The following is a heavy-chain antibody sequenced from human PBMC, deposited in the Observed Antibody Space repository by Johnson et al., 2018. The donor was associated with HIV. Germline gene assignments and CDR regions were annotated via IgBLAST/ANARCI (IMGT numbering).Heavy chain of an antibody. CDR1: GFTFSSYG. V-gene: IGHV3-30*18. CDR2: ISYDGSNK. J-gene: IGHJ3*02. CDR3: AKDWGWELDGVAFDI. D-gene: IGHD1-26*01. Sequence: QVQLVESGRGVVRPGGSLRLSCAASGFTFSSYGMHWVRQAPGKGLEWVAVISYDGSNKYYADSVKGRFTISRDNSKNTLYLQMNSLRAEDTAVYYCAKDWGWELDGVAFDIWGQGTMVTVSS.